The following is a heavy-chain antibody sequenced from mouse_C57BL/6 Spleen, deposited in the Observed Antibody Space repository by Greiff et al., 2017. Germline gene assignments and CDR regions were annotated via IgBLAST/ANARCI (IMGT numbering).Heavy chain of an antibody. CDR2: IDPETGGT. Sequence: QVQLQQSGAELVRPGASVTLSCKASGYTFTDYEMHWVKQTPVHGLEWIGAIDPETGGTAYNQKFKGKAILTADKSSSTAYMELRSLTSEDSAVYYCTRGDYGIYYGVYWGKGTTLTVSS. CDR3: TRGDYGIYYGVY. CDR1: GYTFTDYE. D-gene: IGHD2-1*01. J-gene: IGHJ2*01. V-gene: IGHV1-15*01.